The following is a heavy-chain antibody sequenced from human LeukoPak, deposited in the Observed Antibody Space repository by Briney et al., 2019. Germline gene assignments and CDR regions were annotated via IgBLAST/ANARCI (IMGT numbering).Heavy chain of an antibody. V-gene: IGHV3-20*04. J-gene: IGHJ6*03. CDR2: INSNGGST. Sequence: GGSLRLSCAASGFTFDDYGMSWVRQAPGKGLEWVSGINSNGGSTGYADSVKGRFTISRDNAKNSLYLQMNSLRAEDTALYYCATTFYDISTGYYPTGYMDVWGKGTTVTVSS. CDR3: ATTFYDISTGYYPTGYMDV. CDR1: GFTFDDYG. D-gene: IGHD3-9*01.